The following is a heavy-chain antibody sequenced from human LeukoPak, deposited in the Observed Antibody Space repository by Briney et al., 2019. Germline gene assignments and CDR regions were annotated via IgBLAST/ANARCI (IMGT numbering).Heavy chain of an antibody. CDR3: ARVGGSWSFDY. CDR1: GFTFSDYY. D-gene: IGHD6-13*01. J-gene: IGHJ4*02. V-gene: IGHV3-11*01. Sequence: NPGGSLRLSCAASGFTFSDYYMSWLRQAPGKGLEWVSYISSSGSTIYYADSVKGRFTISRDNAKTSLYLQMNSRRAEDTAVYYCARVGGSWSFDYWGQGTLVTVSS. CDR2: ISSSGSTI.